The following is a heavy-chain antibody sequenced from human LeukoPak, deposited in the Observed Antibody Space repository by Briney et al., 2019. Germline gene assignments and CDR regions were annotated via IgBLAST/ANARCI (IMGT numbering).Heavy chain of an antibody. Sequence: PGGSLRLSCAASGFTFSSYSMNWVRQAPGKGLEWIGNIYHSGITYYNHFNSSLKSRVTISIDTSKNQFSLRLTSVTAADTVVYFCATLVSTRYYFDYWGQGTLVTVSS. CDR2: IYHSGIT. J-gene: IGHJ4*02. CDR1: GFTFSSYS. V-gene: IGHV4-38-2*01. D-gene: IGHD5/OR15-5a*01. CDR3: ATLVSTRYYFDY.